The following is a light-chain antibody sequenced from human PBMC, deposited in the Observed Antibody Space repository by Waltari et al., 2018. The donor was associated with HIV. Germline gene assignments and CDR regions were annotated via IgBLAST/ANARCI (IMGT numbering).Light chain of an antibody. CDR1: QSISSY. J-gene: IGKJ1*01. CDR3: QQSYSTPWT. Sequence: DIQMTQSPSSLSASVGDRVSITCRASQSISSYLNWYQQKPGKAPKLLIYGASSLQSGVPSRFSGSGSGTDVTLTISSLQPEDFASYYCQQSYSTPWTFGPGTKVEIK. V-gene: IGKV1-39*01. CDR2: GAS.